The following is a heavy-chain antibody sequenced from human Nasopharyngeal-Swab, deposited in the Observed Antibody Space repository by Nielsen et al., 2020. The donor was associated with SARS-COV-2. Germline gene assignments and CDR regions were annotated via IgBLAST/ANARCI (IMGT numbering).Heavy chain of an antibody. CDR1: GFTFDDYA. CDR3: AKTDISGYDAFDI. Sequence: GGSLRLSCAASGFTFDDYAMHWVRQAPGKGLEWVSGINWNSGSIVYADSVKGRFTISRDNAKNSLYLQMNSLRAEDTALYYCAKTDISGYDAFDIWGQGTMVTVSS. CDR2: INWNSGSI. J-gene: IGHJ3*02. V-gene: IGHV3-9*01. D-gene: IGHD3-22*01.